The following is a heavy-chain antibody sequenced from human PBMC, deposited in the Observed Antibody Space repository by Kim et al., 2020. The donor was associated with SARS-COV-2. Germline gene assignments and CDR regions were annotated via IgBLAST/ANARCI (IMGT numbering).Heavy chain of an antibody. Sequence: SETLSLTCGVSGASVNSDNYYWSWVRQSPGRGLEWIGNIYYTGSTNYNPSLKSRLTISVDTSKNQFSLRLSSVTAADTAVYYCATYCSRACCSDYYGMGV. D-gene: IGHD2-2*01. V-gene: IGHV4-61*01. J-gene: IGHJ6*01. CDR3: ATYCSRACCSDYYGMGV. CDR2: IYYTGST. CDR1: GASVNSDNYY.